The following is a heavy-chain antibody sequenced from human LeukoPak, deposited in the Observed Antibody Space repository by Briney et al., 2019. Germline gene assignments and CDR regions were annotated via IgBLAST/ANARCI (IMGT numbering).Heavy chain of an antibody. Sequence: PSETLSLTCAVYGGSFSGYYWNWIRQPPGKGLEWIGEINHSGSTHYNPSFKSRVTISVDTSKKQFSLRLSSVTAADTALYYCARGPDSGSYFAWFDPWGQGTLVTVSS. CDR2: INHSGST. CDR3: ARGPDSGSYFAWFDP. D-gene: IGHD3-10*01. V-gene: IGHV4-34*01. CDR1: GGSFSGYY. J-gene: IGHJ5*02.